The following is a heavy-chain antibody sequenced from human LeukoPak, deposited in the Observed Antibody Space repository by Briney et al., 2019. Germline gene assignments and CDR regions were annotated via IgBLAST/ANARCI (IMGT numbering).Heavy chain of an antibody. J-gene: IGHJ5*02. D-gene: IGHD5-24*01. CDR3: AKSWRPRRWPDSFDP. CDR1: GDSISSSDYY. Sequence: SETLSLTCTVSGDSISSSDYYWGWIRQPPGKGLEWIGSISYSDSTYFNPSLKSRVTISVDTSKNQFSLKLSSVTAADTAVYYCAKSWRPRRWPDSFDPWGQGTLVTVSS. V-gene: IGHV4-39*07. CDR2: ISYSDST.